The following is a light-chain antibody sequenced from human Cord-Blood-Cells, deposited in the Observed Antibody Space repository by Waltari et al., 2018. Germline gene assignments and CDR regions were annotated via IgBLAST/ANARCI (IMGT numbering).Light chain of an antibody. V-gene: IGLV2-14*01. CDR3: SSYTSSSTWV. CDR2: DVS. CDR1: SSDVGGYNY. J-gene: IGLJ3*02. Sequence: QSALTQPASVSGSPGQSITISCTGTSSDVGGYNYVSWYQQHPGKAPKPMIYDVSKRPSGVSNRFSVSKSGNTASLTISGLQAEDEADYYCSSYTSSSTWVFGGGTKLTVL.